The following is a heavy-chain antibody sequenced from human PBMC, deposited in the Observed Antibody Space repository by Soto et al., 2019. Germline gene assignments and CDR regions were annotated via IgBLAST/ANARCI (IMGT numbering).Heavy chain of an antibody. CDR1: GYTFTSYG. Sequence: QVQLVQSGAEVKKPGASVKVSCKASGYTFTSYGISWVRQAPGQGLEWMGWISAYNGNTNYAQKLQGRVTMTTDTSTSTAYMEPRSLRSDDTAVYYCARDQAARPNYYYYGMDVWGQGTTVTVSS. CDR3: ARDQAARPNYYYYGMDV. D-gene: IGHD6-6*01. CDR2: ISAYNGNT. J-gene: IGHJ6*02. V-gene: IGHV1-18*01.